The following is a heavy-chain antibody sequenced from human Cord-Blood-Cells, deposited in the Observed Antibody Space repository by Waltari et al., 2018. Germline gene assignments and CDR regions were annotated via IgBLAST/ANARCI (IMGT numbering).Heavy chain of an antibody. J-gene: IGHJ4*02. CDR2: IYHSGST. V-gene: IGHV4-38-2*02. CDR1: GYSISSGYY. Sequence: QVQLQESGPGLVKPSETLSLTCTVSGYSISSGYYWGWIRQPPGKGLEWIGRIYHSGSTYYNPSLKSRVTISVDTSKNQFSLKLSSVTAADTAVYYCARVNYSNYFDYWGQGTLVTVSS. CDR3: ARVNYSNYFDY. D-gene: IGHD4-4*01.